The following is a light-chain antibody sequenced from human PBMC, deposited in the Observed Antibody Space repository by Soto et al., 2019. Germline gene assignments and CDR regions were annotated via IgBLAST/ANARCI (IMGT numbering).Light chain of an antibody. CDR3: QQYGGSPIT. V-gene: IGKV3-20*01. Sequence: EIVLTQSPGTLSLSPGERATLSCRASQGVSSSYLAWYQQKPGQAPRLLIYGASSRPTGIPDRFSGSGSGTDFTLTITRLEPEDFALYYCQQYGGSPITFGLGTRLEIK. J-gene: IGKJ5*01. CDR1: QGVSSSY. CDR2: GAS.